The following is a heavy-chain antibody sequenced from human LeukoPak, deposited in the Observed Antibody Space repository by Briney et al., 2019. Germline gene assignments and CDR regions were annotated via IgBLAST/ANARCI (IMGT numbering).Heavy chain of an antibody. CDR3: IAHFPYFYGFDV. CDR2: IKSEGEGATT. CDR1: GFTIGTAW. V-gene: IGHV3-15*01. Sequence: GGSLRLSCVGSGFTIGTAWMSWVRQAPGKGLEWLGHIKSEGEGATTDYAAPATGRFAISRDDSKNMIYLQMSSLKIDDTAIYYCIAHFPYFYGFDVWGKGTTVTVSS. J-gene: IGHJ6*04. D-gene: IGHD3-3*02.